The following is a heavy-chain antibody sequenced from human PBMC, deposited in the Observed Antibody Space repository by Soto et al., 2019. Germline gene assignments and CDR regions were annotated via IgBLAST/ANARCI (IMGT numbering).Heavy chain of an antibody. CDR1: GGSISSGGYY. CDR2: IYYGGST. Sequence: QVHLQESGPGLVKPSQTLSLTCTVSGGSISSGGYYWSWIRQHPGKGLEWIGYIYYGGSTYYGPCIKTRVTISVDASKNQCFLSRSSVPAAGTAAYYCARGNYHDGNGHWYFDLWGRGTLVTFSS. CDR3: ARGNYHDGNGHWYFDL. V-gene: IGHV4-31*02. D-gene: IGHD3-22*01. J-gene: IGHJ2*01.